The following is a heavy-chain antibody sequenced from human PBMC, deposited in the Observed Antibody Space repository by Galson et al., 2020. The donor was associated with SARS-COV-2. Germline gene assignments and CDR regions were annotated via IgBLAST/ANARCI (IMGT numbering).Heavy chain of an antibody. CDR1: GFPITNYW. J-gene: IGHJ6*02. V-gene: IGHV3-74*01. Sequence: TGGSLRLSCEASGFPITNYWMHWVRRAPGKGLVWVSRTDPDGSRTSYADSVRGRFSISRDNARNTLYLQMSSLRAEDTAVYYCTRSFFDFWIAACGMDVWGQGTTVTASS. CDR3: TRSFFDFWIAACGMDV. CDR2: TDPDGSRT. D-gene: IGHD3-3*01.